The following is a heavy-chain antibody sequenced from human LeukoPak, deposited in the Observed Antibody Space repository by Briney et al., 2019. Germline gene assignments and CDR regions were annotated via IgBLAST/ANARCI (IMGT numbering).Heavy chain of an antibody. J-gene: IGHJ6*02. D-gene: IGHD1-1*01. CDR2: IYYSGST. CDR1: GGSISSSSYY. V-gene: IGHV4-39*01. Sequence: SETLSLTCTVSGGSISSSSYYWGWIRQPPGKGLEWIGSIYYSGSTYYNPPLKSRVTISVDTSKNQFSLKLSSVTAADTAVYYCASPQRAPPPNYYGMDVWGQGTTVTVSS. CDR3: ASPQRAPPPNYYGMDV.